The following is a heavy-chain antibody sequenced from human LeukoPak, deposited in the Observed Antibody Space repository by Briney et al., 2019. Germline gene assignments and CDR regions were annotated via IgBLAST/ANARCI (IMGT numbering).Heavy chain of an antibody. Sequence: GGPLRLSCAASGFTFSIYGMHWVRQAPGKGLEWVAVVWYDGSNQNYADSVKGRFTISRDNAKNSLYLQMNSLRAEDTAVYYCARDFKYQLLLGNSNYYYGMDVWGQGTTVTVSS. D-gene: IGHD2-2*01. CDR3: ARDFKYQLLLGNSNYYYGMDV. CDR2: VWYDGSNQ. CDR1: GFTFSIYG. V-gene: IGHV3-33*01. J-gene: IGHJ6*02.